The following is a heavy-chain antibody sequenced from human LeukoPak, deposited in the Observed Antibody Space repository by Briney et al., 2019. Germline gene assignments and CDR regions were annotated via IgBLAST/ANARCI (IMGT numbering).Heavy chain of an antibody. CDR1: GFTFSSYC. CDR2: INSDGSST. J-gene: IGHJ4*02. V-gene: IGHV3-74*01. CDR3: ATSLYYYGSGSYYKGTDY. D-gene: IGHD3-10*01. Sequence: GGSLRLSCAASGFTFSSYCMHWVRQAPGKGLVWVSRINSDGSSTSYADSVKGRFTISRDNAKNTLYLQMNSLRAEDTAVYYCATSLYYYGSGSYYKGTDYWGQGTLVTVYS.